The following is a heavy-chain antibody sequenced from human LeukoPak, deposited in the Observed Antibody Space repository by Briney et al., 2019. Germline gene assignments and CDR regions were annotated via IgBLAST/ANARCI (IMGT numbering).Heavy chain of an antibody. D-gene: IGHD2-2*02. J-gene: IGHJ6*04. V-gene: IGHV3-7*03. CDR1: GFTFDLSW. CDR2: MKPDGSEI. CDR3: AKDRVLIVVVPAAIPGDV. Sequence: GGSLRLSCAASGFTFDLSWMSWVRQAPGKGLECVANMKPDGSEIYYVDSVRGRFTVSRDNSKNTLYLQMNSLRAEDTAVYYCAKDRVLIVVVPAAIPGDVWGKGATVTVSS.